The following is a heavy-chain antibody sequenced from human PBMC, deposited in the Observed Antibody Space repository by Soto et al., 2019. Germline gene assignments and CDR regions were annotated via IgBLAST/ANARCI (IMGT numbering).Heavy chain of an antibody. CDR2: IYYSGST. J-gene: IGHJ6*02. D-gene: IGHD3-3*01. Sequence: PXETLALTCAVSACSMSSSSSYWGWIRQPPGKGLEWIGSIYYSGSTYYNPSLKSRVTISVDTSKNQFSLKLSSVTAADTAVYYCARHVGTMFGVVKYYYYYGMDVWGQGTTVTVSS. CDR3: ARHVGTMFGVVKYYYYYGMDV. CDR1: ACSMSSSSSY. V-gene: IGHV4-39*01.